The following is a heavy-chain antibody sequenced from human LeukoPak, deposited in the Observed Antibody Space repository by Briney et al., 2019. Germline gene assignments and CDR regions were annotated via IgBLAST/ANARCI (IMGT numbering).Heavy chain of an antibody. CDR1: GYTFTSYY. V-gene: IGHV1-24*01. J-gene: IGHJ4*02. CDR2: FDPEDGET. CDR3: ATTRSGTKLGYFDY. Sequence: ASVKVSCKASGYTFTSYYMHWVRQAPGQGLEWMGGFDPEDGETIYAQKFQGRVTMTEDTSTDTAYMELSSLRSEDTAVYYCATTRSGTKLGYFDYWGQGTLVTVSS. D-gene: IGHD3-3*01.